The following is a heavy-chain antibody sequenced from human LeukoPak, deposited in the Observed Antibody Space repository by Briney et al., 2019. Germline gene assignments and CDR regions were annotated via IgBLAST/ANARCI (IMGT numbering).Heavy chain of an antibody. CDR3: ARGQRTGGFVRATTSDTFDI. V-gene: IGHV3-74*01. CDR1: GFTFSSYW. CDR2: INADGSTT. D-gene: IGHD1-26*01. Sequence: PGGSLRLSCAASGFTFSSYWMHWVRQAPGKGLVWVSHINADGSTTTYADSVKGRFTISRDNAKNTVYLQMNSLRAEDTAVYFCARGQRTGGFVRATTSDTFDIWGQGTMVTVSS. J-gene: IGHJ3*02.